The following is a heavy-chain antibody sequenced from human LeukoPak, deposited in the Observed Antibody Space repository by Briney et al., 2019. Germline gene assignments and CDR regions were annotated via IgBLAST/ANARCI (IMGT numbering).Heavy chain of an antibody. CDR2: IIPIFGTA. V-gene: IGHV1-69*13. D-gene: IGHD6-19*01. Sequence: GASVKVSCKASGGTFSSYAISWVRQAPGQGLEWMGGIIPIFGTANSAQKFQGRDTITADESTSTAYMELSSLRSEDTAVYYCARAGPGYSSGWSFYYMDVWGKGTTVTVSS. CDR3: ARAGPGYSSGWSFYYMDV. CDR1: GGTFSSYA. J-gene: IGHJ6*03.